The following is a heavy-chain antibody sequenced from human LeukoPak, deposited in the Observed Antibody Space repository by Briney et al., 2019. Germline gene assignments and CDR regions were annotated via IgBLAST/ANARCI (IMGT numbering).Heavy chain of an antibody. J-gene: IGHJ6*02. CDR3: AKDLLGYCSSTSCYGGMDV. V-gene: IGHV3-30*18. Sequence: GRSLRLSCEASGFTFSIFPMHWVRQAPGKGLEWVAVISYDGSNKYYADSVKGRFTISRDNSKNTLYLQMNSLRAEDTAVYYCAKDLLGYCSSTSCYGGMDVWGQGTTVTVSS. D-gene: IGHD2-2*01. CDR1: GFTFSIFP. CDR2: ISYDGSNK.